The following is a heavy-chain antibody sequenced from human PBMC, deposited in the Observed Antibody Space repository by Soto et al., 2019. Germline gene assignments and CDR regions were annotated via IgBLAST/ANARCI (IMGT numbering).Heavy chain of an antibody. CDR1: GFALTTYG. V-gene: IGHV3-33*01. D-gene: IGHD6-19*01. CDR3: VRDGGSGIDY. CDR2: IWYDGSKK. J-gene: IGHJ4*02. Sequence: QVQLVESGGGVVQPGGSLRLSCAVSGFALTTYGVHWLRQVPGKGLEWVAVIWYDGSKKYYADSVEGRFTISRDTSKNTLYLQMNSLRAEDTAVYYCVRDGGSGIDYWGQGTLVTVSS.